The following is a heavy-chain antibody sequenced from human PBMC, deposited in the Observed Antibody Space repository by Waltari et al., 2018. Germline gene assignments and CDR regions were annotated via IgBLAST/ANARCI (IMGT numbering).Heavy chain of an antibody. V-gene: IGHV1-8*01. D-gene: IGHD6-13*01. CDR3: ARGKGVAAGP. CDR1: GYTFTSYD. CDR2: MSPYSGNT. Sequence: QVQLVQSAAEVKKPGSSVQVSCKASGYTFTSYDTNWVRQVTGQGLEWMGWMSPYSGNTGYAQKVQGIVTMNSNTTIITGYMELSSLRSEDTAVYYCARGKGVAAGPWDQGTLGTVSS. J-gene: IGHJ5*02.